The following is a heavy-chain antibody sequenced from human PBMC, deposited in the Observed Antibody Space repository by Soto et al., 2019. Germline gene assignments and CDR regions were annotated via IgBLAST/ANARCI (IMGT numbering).Heavy chain of an antibody. D-gene: IGHD3-16*02. J-gene: IGHJ2*01. V-gene: IGHV4-4*02. CDR3: ATSYYDYVWGSYRQWYFDL. Sequence: SETLSLTCAVSGGSISSSNWWSWVRQPPGKGLEWIGEIYHSGSTNYNPSLKSRVTISVDKSKNQFSLKLSSVTAADTAVYYCATSYYDYVWGSYRQWYFDLWGRGTLVTVS. CDR1: GGSISSSNW. CDR2: IYHSGST.